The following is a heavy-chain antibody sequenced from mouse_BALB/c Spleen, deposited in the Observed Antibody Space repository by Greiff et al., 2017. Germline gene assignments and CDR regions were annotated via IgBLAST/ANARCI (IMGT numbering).Heavy chain of an antibody. V-gene: IGHV1S81*02. CDR3: ARFFYGNYAMDY. CDR2: INPSNGRT. D-gene: IGHD2-1*01. J-gene: IGHJ4*01. Sequence: VQLQQPGAALVKPGASVKLSCKASGYTFTSYWMHWVKQRPGQGLEWIGEINPSNGRTNYNEKFKSKATLTVDKSSSTAYMQLSSLTSEDSAVYYCARFFYGNYAMDYWGQGTSVTVSS. CDR1: GYTFTSYW.